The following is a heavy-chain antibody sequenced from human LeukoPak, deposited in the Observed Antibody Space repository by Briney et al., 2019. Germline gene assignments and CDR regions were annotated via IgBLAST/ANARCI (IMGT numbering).Heavy chain of an antibody. D-gene: IGHD3-10*01. CDR3: AARKVRGVWFYLDY. J-gene: IGHJ4*02. CDR1: GFTVSAYA. Sequence: GGSLRLSCAASGFTVSAYAMAWVRQAPGKGLEWVATSYDDNTYYADSVKGRFAISTDNSKNTLYLQMNSLRVEATAVYFCAARKVRGVWFYLDYWGQGTLVTVSS. CDR2: SYDDNT. V-gene: IGHV3-23*01.